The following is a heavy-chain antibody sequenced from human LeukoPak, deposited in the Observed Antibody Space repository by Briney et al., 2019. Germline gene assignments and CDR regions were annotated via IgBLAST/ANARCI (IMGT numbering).Heavy chain of an antibody. V-gene: IGHV4-34*01. CDR1: GGSFSGYY. D-gene: IGHD3-16*01. J-gene: IGHJ4*02. Sequence: PSETLSPTCAVYGGSFSGYYWSWIRQPPGKGLEWIGEINHSGSTNYNPSLKSRVTISVDTSKNQFSLKLSSATAADTAVYYCASFLTDYWGQGTLVTVSS. CDR3: ASFLTDY. CDR2: INHSGST.